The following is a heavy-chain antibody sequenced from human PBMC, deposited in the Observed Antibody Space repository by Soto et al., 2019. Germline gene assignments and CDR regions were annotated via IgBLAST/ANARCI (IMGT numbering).Heavy chain of an antibody. CDR1: GYTFTNYG. J-gene: IGHJ4*02. V-gene: IGHV1-18*01. CDR3: ARVPSYLPEDY. CDR2: ISAYNGVP. Sequence: QVQLVQSGAEVKKPGASVSVSCKASGYTFTNYGISWVRQVPGHGLELIGWISAYNGVPIYAQKLQGRVTMTTDTSTSPAYMELGSLRSDDTAMYFCARVPSYLPEDYWGQGTLVTVSS.